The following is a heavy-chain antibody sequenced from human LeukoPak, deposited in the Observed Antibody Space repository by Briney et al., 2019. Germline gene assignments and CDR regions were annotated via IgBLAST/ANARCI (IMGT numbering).Heavy chain of an antibody. CDR3: TDSSGYFAY. CDR1: GGTFSSYA. CDR2: IIPIFGTA. J-gene: IGHJ4*02. V-gene: IGHV1-69*13. Sequence: SVKVSCKASGGTFSSYAISWVRQAPGQGLEWMGGIIPIFGTANYAQKFQGRVTITADESTSTAYMELSSLRSDDTAVYYCTDSSGYFAYWGQGTLVTVSS. D-gene: IGHD3-22*01.